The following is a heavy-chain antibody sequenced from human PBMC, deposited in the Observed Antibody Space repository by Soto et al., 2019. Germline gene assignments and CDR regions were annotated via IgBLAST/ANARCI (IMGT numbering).Heavy chain of an antibody. Sequence: GGSLRLSCAASGFTFSNYAMNWVRQAPGKGLEWVSAISGSGTSTYYAHSVKGRFTISRDNSKNTVYLQMNSLRAGDTAVYYPVVGSQENWFDPWGQGTLVTVSS. CDR2: ISGSGTST. D-gene: IGHD3-22*01. J-gene: IGHJ5*02. CDR1: GFTFSNYA. CDR3: VVGSQENWFDP. V-gene: IGHV3-23*01.